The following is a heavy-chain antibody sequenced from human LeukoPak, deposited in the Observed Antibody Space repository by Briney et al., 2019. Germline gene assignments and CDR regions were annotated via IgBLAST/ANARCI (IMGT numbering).Heavy chain of an antibody. Sequence: GGSLRLSCAASGFTFSSYSMNWVRQAPGKGLEWVSGSGSNSVPTVYADSVKGRFTISRDNSKSMLYLQMDSLRVKDTAVYYCAKHCSGYCNTASEKRFDPWGQGTLVTVSS. V-gene: IGHV3-23*01. D-gene: IGHD2-2*03. CDR3: AKHCSGYCNTASEKRFDP. CDR2: SGSNSVPT. J-gene: IGHJ5*02. CDR1: GFTFSSYS.